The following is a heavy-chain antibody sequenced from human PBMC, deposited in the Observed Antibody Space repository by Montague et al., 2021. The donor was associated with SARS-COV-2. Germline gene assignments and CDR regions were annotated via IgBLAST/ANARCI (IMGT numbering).Heavy chain of an antibody. V-gene: IGHV4-39*01. CDR1: GGSISSSSYY. D-gene: IGHD3-3*01. Sequence: SETLSLTCTVSGGSISSSSYYWGWIRQPPGKGLEWIGSIYYSGSTYYNPSLKSRVTISVDTSKNQFSLKLSSVTAADTAVYYCARKASRSITIFGVVTASCYFDYWGQGTLVTVSS. J-gene: IGHJ4*02. CDR3: ARKASRSITIFGVVTASCYFDY. CDR2: IYYSGST.